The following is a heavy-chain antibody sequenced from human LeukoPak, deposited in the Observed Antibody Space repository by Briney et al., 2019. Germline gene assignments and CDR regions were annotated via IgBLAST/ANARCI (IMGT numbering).Heavy chain of an antibody. CDR2: IRSKAYGGTT. CDR3: SRGPIQLWVHNAMDV. D-gene: IGHD1-1*01. J-gene: IGHJ6*02. Sequence: GGSLRLSCTTFGFTFGDHAMSWVRKAPGKGLEWVGFIRSKAYGGTTEYAASVKGRFTISRDDSKSIAYLQMNSLITDDTAVYYCSRGPIQLWVHNAMDVWGQGTTVTVSS. CDR1: GFTFGDHA. V-gene: IGHV3-49*04.